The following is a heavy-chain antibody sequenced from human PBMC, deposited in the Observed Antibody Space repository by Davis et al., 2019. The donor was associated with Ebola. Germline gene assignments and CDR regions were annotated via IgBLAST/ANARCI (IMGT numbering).Heavy chain of an antibody. J-gene: IGHJ3*02. Sequence: GSLRLSCAVYGGSFSGYYWSWIRQPPGKGLEWIGEINHSGSTNYNPSLKSRVTISVDTSKNQFSLKLSSVTAADTAVYYCARRVPFWRSPGNAFDIWGQGTMVTVSS. CDR2: INHSGST. D-gene: IGHD3-3*01. CDR3: ARRVPFWRSPGNAFDI. V-gene: IGHV4-34*01. CDR1: GGSFSGYY.